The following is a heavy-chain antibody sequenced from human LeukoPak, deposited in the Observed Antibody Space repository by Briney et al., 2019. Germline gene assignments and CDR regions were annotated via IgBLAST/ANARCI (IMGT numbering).Heavy chain of an antibody. CDR1: GFTFSSYA. D-gene: IGHD3-3*01. Sequence: GGSLRLSCAASGFTFSSYAMHWVRQAPGKGLEWVAVISYDGSNKYYADSVKGRFTISRDNSKNTLYLQMNSLRAEDTAVYYCAKDYDFWSGYSYNDYWGQGTLVTVSS. CDR2: ISYDGSNK. V-gene: IGHV3-30*04. J-gene: IGHJ4*02. CDR3: AKDYDFWSGYSYNDY.